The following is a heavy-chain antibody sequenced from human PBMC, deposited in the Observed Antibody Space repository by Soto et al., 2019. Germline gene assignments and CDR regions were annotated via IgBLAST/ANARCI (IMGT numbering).Heavy chain of an antibody. J-gene: IGHJ4*02. D-gene: IGHD4-4*01. CDR3: AKEAVTVTTAGRAFDY. Sequence: EVQLLESGGGLVQPGGSLRLSCAASGFTFSSYAMSWVRQAPGKGLEWVSAISGSGGSTYYADSVKGRFTIARDNSKNTLYLQMNSLRAEDTAVYYCAKEAVTVTTAGRAFDYWGQGTLVTVSS. CDR1: GFTFSSYA. CDR2: ISGSGGST. V-gene: IGHV3-23*01.